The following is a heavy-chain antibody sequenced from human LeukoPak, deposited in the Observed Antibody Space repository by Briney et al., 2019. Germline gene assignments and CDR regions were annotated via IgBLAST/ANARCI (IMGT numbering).Heavy chain of an antibody. V-gene: IGHV4-34*01. J-gene: IGHJ5*02. Sequence: SETLSLTCAVYGGSFSGYYWSWIRQPPGKGLEWIGEINHSGSTNYNPSLKSRVTISVDTSKNQFSLKLNSVTAADTAVYYCARGSPISMVRGVSNWFDPWGQGTLVTVSS. CDR3: ARGSPISMVRGVSNWFDP. CDR1: GGSFSGYY. D-gene: IGHD3-10*01. CDR2: INHSGST.